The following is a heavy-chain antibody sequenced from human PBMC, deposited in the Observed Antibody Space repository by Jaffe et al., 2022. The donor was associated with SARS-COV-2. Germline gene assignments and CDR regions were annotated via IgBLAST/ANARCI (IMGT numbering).Heavy chain of an antibody. Sequence: QVQLQQWGAGLLKPSETLSLTCAVYGGSFSGYYWSWIRQPPGKGLEWIGEINHSGSTNYNPSLKSRVTISVDTSKNQFSLKLSSVTAADTAVYYCARGRTVTMVPGGFDPWGQGTLVTVSS. J-gene: IGHJ5*02. CDR3: ARGRTVTMVPGGFDP. D-gene: IGHD3-10*01. V-gene: IGHV4-34*01. CDR2: INHSGST. CDR1: GGSFSGYY.